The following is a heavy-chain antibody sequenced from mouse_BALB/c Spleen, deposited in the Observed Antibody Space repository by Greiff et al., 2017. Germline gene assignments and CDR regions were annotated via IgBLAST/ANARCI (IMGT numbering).Heavy chain of an antibody. Sequence: EVQRVESGGGLVKPGGSLKLSCAASGFTFSSYAMSWVRQSPEKRLEWVAEISSGGSYTYYPDTVTGRFTISRDNAKNTLYLEMSSLRSEDTAMYYCARGPYGNYDYGGQGTTLTVAS. CDR3: ARGPYGNYDY. CDR2: ISSGGSYT. V-gene: IGHV5-9-4*01. J-gene: IGHJ2*01. D-gene: IGHD2-1*01. CDR1: GFTFSSYA.